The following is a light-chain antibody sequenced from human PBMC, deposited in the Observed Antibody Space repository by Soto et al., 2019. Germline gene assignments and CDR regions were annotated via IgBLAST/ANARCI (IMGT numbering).Light chain of an antibody. J-gene: IGKJ2*01. CDR2: GAS. CDR3: QKYNNWPYT. CDR1: QSVSSN. Sequence: EIVMTQSPATLSVSPGERATLSCRASQSVSSNLAWYQQKPGQAPRLLIYGASTRATGIPARFSGSGSGTEFTLTISSLQSEDFAVYYCQKYNNWPYTFGQGTKVDNK. V-gene: IGKV3-15*01.